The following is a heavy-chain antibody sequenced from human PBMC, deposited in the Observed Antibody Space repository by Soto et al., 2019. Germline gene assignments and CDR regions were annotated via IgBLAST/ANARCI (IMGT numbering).Heavy chain of an antibody. V-gene: IGHV1-69*06. CDR2: LIPLFGTT. J-gene: IGHJ4*02. D-gene: IGHD7-27*01. CDR3: ARGPNWGYRFDA. Sequence: QVQLVQSGAEVRKPGSSVKVSCEASGGTFSGHAISWVRQAPGQGPEWMGGLIPLFGTTQHAQRFQGRLTITADTSTTTAYMELTGLRFEDTAIYYCARGPNWGYRFDAWGQGTLVTVSS. CDR1: GGTFSGHA.